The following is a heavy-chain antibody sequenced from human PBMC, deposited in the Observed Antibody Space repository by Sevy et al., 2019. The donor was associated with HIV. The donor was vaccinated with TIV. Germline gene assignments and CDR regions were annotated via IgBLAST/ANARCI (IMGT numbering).Heavy chain of an antibody. CDR2: IYSGGST. J-gene: IGHJ4*02. CDR1: GFTVSSNY. CDR3: ARALGNYDSSGYYSQGYFHY. Sequence: GGSLRLSCAASGFTVSSNYMSWVRQAPGKGLEWVSVIYSGGSTYYADSVKGRFTISRDNSKNTLYLQMNSLRAEDTAVYYCARALGNYDSSGYYSQGYFHYWGQGTLVTVSS. V-gene: IGHV3-53*01. D-gene: IGHD3-22*01.